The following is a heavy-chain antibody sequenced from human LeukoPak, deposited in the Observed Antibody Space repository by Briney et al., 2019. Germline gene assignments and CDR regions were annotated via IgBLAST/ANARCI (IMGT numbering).Heavy chain of an antibody. Sequence: PGGSLRLSCAASGFTFSSYGMHWVRQAPGKGLEWVAVISYDGSNKYYADSVKGRFTISRDNSKNTLYLQMNSLRAEDTAVYYCAKSHSRVVRAGDAFDIWGQGTMVTVSS. J-gene: IGHJ3*02. V-gene: IGHV3-30*18. CDR1: GFTFSSYG. CDR3: AKSHSRVVRAGDAFDI. CDR2: ISYDGSNK. D-gene: IGHD2-15*01.